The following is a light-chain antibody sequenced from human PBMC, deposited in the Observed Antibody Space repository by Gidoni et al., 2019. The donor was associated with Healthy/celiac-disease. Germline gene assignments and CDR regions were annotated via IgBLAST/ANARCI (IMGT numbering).Light chain of an antibody. CDR2: AAS. V-gene: IGKV1-39*01. J-gene: IGKJ5*01. Sequence: DIQMTQSSSSLSASVGDRVTITCRASQSINNYLNWYQQKPGKAPKLLIYAASSLQSGVPSRFSGSGSGTDFTLTISSLQPEDFATYYCQQSYRTPPITFXQXTRLEIK. CDR3: QQSYRTPPIT. CDR1: QSINNY.